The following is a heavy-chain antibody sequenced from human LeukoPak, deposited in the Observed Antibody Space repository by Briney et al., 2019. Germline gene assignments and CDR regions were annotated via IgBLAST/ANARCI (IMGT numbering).Heavy chain of an antibody. D-gene: IGHD1-14*01. Sequence: GGSLRLSWSASGFPFSTLGMHWVRQAPGKGLEHVSTIGSDGDGTYYADSVKDRFIISRDNSKNAVYLQMSSLRPEDTAVYYCVSPVFINFWGQGTLVTVSS. J-gene: IGHJ4*01. CDR3: VSPVFINF. CDR2: IGSDGDGT. V-gene: IGHV3-64D*06. CDR1: GFPFSTLG.